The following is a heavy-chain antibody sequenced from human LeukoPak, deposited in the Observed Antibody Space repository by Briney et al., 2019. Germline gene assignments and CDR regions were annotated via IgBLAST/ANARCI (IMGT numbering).Heavy chain of an antibody. CDR1: GGSISTTSYY. V-gene: IGHV4-39*07. D-gene: IGHD3-22*01. Sequence: SETLSLTCTVSGGSISTTSYYWGWIRQPPGKGLECIGNIYYSGSTYYNPSLKSRVTISVDTSKNQFSLKLSSVTAADTAVYYCAREGAYYDSSGSVPFDIWGQGTMVTVSS. CDR2: IYYSGST. CDR3: AREGAYYDSSGSVPFDI. J-gene: IGHJ3*02.